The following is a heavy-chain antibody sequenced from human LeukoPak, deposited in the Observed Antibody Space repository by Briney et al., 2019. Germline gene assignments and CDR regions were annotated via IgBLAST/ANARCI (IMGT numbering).Heavy chain of an antibody. D-gene: IGHD1-26*01. CDR3: ARGYGWELQENWFDP. CDR2: IYTSGST. CDR1: GGSISSGGYY. Sequence: SETLSLTCTVSGGSISSGGYYWSWIRQHPGKGLEWIGRIYTSGSTNYNPSLKSRVTMSVDTSKNQFSLKLSSVTAADTAVYYCARGYGWELQENWFDPWGQGTLVTVSS. V-gene: IGHV4-61*02. J-gene: IGHJ5*02.